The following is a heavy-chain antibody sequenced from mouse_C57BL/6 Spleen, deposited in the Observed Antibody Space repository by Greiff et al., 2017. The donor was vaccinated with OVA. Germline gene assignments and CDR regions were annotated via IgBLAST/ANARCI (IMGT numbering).Heavy chain of an antibody. Sequence: EVKLVESGPGLVKPSQSLSLTCSVTGYSITSGYYWNWIRQFPGNKLEWMGYISYDGSNNYNPSLKNRISITRDTSKNQFFLKLNSVTTEDTATYYCARDRFWDVGYFDVWGTGTTVTVSS. D-gene: IGHD4-1*01. J-gene: IGHJ1*03. CDR3: ARDRFWDVGYFDV. V-gene: IGHV3-6*01. CDR2: ISYDGSN. CDR1: GYSITSGYY.